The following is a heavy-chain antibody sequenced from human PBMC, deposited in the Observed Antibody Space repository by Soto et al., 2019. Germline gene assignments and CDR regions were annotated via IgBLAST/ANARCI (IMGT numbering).Heavy chain of an antibody. V-gene: IGHV3-11*01. Sequence: PGGSLRLSCAVSAFTFSDYSMSWIRQAPGKGLEWVSYISSSGSVMYYADSVKGRFTISRDNAKNSLYLQMNSLRAEDTAVYYCASLKYWGQGTLVTVSS. J-gene: IGHJ4*02. CDR1: AFTFSDYS. CDR3: ASLKY. CDR2: ISSSGSVM.